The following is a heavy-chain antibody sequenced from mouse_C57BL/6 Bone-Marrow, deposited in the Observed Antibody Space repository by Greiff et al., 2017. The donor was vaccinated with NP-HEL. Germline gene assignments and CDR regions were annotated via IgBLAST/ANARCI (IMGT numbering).Heavy chain of an antibody. CDR2: LRLKSDYYAP. Sequence: EVKVEESGGGLVQPGGSMKLSCVASGFTFSNYWMNWVRQSPEKGLEWVAQLRLKSDYYAPHYAESVKGRFTISRDDSKSSVYLQMNNLRAEDTGIYYCTADGYYAWFAYWGQGTLVTVSA. V-gene: IGHV6-3*01. CDR1: GFTFSNYW. D-gene: IGHD2-3*01. J-gene: IGHJ3*01. CDR3: TADGYYAWFAY.